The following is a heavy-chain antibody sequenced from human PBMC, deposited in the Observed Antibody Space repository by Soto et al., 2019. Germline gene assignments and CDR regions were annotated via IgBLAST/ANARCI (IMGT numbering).Heavy chain of an antibody. Sequence: QPGGSLRLSCAASGFTFSSYGMHWVRQAPGKGLEWVAVIWYDGSNKYYADSVKGRFTISRDNSKNTLYLQMNSLRAEDTAVYYCARDPGHLVVVTAILDYWGQGTLVTVSS. V-gene: IGHV3-33*01. D-gene: IGHD2-21*02. CDR2: IWYDGSNK. CDR1: GFTFSSYG. J-gene: IGHJ4*02. CDR3: ARDPGHLVVVTAILDY.